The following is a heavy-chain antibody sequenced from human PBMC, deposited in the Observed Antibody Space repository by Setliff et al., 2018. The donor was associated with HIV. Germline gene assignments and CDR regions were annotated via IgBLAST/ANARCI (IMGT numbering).Heavy chain of an antibody. CDR2: INHSGST. Sequence: PSETLSLTCAVYGGSISGYYWSWIRQSPGKGLEWLGEINHSGSTAYNLALESRVSMSIDTSKNQFSLKLTSVTAADTALYYCARDVMEYFGNYFDYWGQGALVTVSS. D-gene: IGHD3-3*01. V-gene: IGHV4-34*01. CDR3: ARDVMEYFGNYFDY. J-gene: IGHJ4*02. CDR1: GGSISGYY.